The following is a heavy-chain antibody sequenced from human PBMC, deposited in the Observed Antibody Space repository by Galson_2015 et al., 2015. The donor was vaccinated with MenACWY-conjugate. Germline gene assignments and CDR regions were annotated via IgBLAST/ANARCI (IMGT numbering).Heavy chain of an antibody. CDR3: ARHPPGGRGMDV. CDR2: ISPGDSNT. J-gene: IGHJ6*02. CDR1: RSTFTTYW. Sequence: QSGAEVKKPGESLKISCKATRSTFTTYWIGWVRQMPGKGLEWMGLISPGDSNTRYSPSFQGQVTLSADKSITTAYLQWSSLKASDTAMYYCARHPPGGRGMDVWGQGTTVTVSS. V-gene: IGHV5-51*01. D-gene: IGHD1-26*01.